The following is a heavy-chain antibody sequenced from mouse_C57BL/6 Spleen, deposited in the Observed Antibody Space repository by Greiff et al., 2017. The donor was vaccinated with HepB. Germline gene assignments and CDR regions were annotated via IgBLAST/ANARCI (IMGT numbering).Heavy chain of an antibody. CDR1: GYSITSGYY. Sequence: ESGPGLVKPSQSLSLTCSVTGYSITSGYYWNWIRQFPGNKLEWMGYISYDGSNNYNPSLKNRISITRDTSKNQFFLKLNSVTTEDTATYYCARRDYYGSSYFAYWGQGTLVTVSA. V-gene: IGHV3-6*01. CDR3: ARRDYYGSSYFAY. J-gene: IGHJ3*01. CDR2: ISYDGSN. D-gene: IGHD1-1*01.